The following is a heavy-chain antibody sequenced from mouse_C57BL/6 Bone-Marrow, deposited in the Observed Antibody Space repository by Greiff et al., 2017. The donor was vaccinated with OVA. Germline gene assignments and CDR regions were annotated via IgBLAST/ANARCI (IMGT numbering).Heavy chain of an antibody. J-gene: IGHJ4*01. D-gene: IGHD1-1*01. Sequence: DVQLVASGGGLVQPGGSLTLSCAASGFTFSDYGMAWVRHAPRTGPAWVAFLSNLAYSIYYADTVTGRFPISRENAKNTRYLEMSSLRSEDTAMYYCARGAYGRAMDYWGQGTSVTVSS. V-gene: IGHV5-15*01. CDR1: GFTFSDYG. CDR2: LSNLAYSI. CDR3: ARGAYGRAMDY.